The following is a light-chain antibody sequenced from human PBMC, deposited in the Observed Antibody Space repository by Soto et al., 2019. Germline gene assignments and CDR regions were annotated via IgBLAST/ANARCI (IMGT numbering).Light chain of an antibody. CDR1: QSISSW. V-gene: IGKV1-5*01. Sequence: DIQMTQSPSTLSASVGDRVTITCRAGQSISSWLAWYQQKPGKAPKLLIYDASTLQSGVPSRFSGSGSGTEFTLTISSLQPDDFATYFCQHHNSYSQTFGQGTKV. J-gene: IGKJ1*01. CDR3: QHHNSYSQT. CDR2: DAS.